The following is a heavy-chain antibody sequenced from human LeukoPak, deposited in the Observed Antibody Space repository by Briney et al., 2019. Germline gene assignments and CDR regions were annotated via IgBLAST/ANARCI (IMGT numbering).Heavy chain of an antibody. J-gene: IGHJ4*02. CDR2: ISYDGSNK. V-gene: IGHV3-30*04. Sequence: GGSLRLSCAASGFTFSSYAMHWVRQAPGKGLEWVAVISYDGSNKYYADSVKGRFTISRDNSKNTLYLQMNSLRAEDTAVYYCARGHKGGYYGDYWGQGTLVTVSS. D-gene: IGHD3-22*01. CDR1: GFTFSSYA. CDR3: ARGHKGGYYGDY.